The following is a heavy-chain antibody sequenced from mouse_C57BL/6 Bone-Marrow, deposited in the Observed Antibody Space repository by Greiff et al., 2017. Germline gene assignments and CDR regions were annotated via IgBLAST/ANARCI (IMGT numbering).Heavy chain of an antibody. J-gene: IGHJ1*03. CDR2: IHPSDSDT. D-gene: IGHD1-1*01. Sequence: QVQLQQPGAELVKPGASVKVSCKASGYTFTSYWMHWVKQRPGQGLEWIGRIHPSDSDTNYNQKFKGKATLTVAKSSSTAYMQLSSLTSEDSAVYYCAIIYGSSRGWYFDVWGTGTTVTVSS. CDR1: GYTFTSYW. CDR3: AIIYGSSRGWYFDV. V-gene: IGHV1-74*01.